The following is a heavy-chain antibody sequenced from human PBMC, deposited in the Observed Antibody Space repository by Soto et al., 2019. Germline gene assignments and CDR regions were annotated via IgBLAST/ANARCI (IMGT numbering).Heavy chain of an antibody. CDR1: GGSINNYY. Sequence: QVQLQESGPGLVKPSETLSLTCTVSGGSINNYYWSWIRQPPGKGLEWLGYIFYLGNTIYNPSLNDRVTILVDTSRNQFSLKLTSVTAADTAVYYCTRHDVVPVIGHGMAVWGRGTTVTVSS. J-gene: IGHJ6*02. CDR2: IFYLGNT. D-gene: IGHD2-21*02. CDR3: TRHDVVPVIGHGMAV. V-gene: IGHV4-59*01.